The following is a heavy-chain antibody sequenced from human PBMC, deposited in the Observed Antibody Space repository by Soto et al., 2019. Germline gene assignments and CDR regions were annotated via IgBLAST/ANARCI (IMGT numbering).Heavy chain of an antibody. J-gene: IGHJ6*02. V-gene: IGHV4-39*01. CDR2: IYYSGST. CDR1: GGSISSSSYY. CDR3: AHQPSWYSSSPFDYYGMDV. Sequence: QLQLQESGPGLVKPSETLSLTCTVSGGSISSSSYYWGWIRQPPGKGLEWIGSIYYSGSTYYNPSLKSRVTISVDTSKNQFSLKLSSVTAADTAVYYCAHQPSWYSSSPFDYYGMDVWGQGTTVTVSS. D-gene: IGHD6-13*01.